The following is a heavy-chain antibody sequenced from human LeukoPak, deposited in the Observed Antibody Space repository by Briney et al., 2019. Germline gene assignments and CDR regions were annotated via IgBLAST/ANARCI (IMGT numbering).Heavy chain of an antibody. J-gene: IGHJ5*02. CDR3: ARGYFDYVADQFDP. CDR2: ISNSSSYI. D-gene: IGHD4-17*01. CDR1: GFTFSSYS. V-gene: IGHV3-21*01. Sequence: GGSLRLSCAASGFTFSSYSKNWVRQPPGKGLDWVSSISNSSSYIYYAASEKGRFTISRDYAKNSLYLQMNGLRAEDTAVYYCARGYFDYVADQFDPWGQGTLVTVSS.